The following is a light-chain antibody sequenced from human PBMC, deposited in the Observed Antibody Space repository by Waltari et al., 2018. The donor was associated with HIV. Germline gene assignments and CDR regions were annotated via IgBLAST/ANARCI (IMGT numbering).Light chain of an antibody. J-gene: IGLJ3*02. Sequence: QSALTQPASVSGSPGQSITIPCTGTSSDIGTYDYVSCDQQHPRKAPKLFICEVKNLPSGVSNRVSGSKSGNTSSLTISGLQGADEADYFCSSYASGSSLVFGGGTKLTVL. CDR1: SSDIGTYDY. V-gene: IGLV2-14*01. CDR3: SSYASGSSLV. CDR2: EVK.